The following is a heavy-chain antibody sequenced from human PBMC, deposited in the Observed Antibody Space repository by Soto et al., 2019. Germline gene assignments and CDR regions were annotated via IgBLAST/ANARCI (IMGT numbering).Heavy chain of an antibody. CDR3: ARRLVGDFWSGYLAGLDV. J-gene: IGHJ6*02. D-gene: IGHD3-3*01. CDR1: GYTFTGYY. Sequence: GASVKVSCKASGYTFTGYYMHWVRQAPGQGLEWMGWINPNSGGTNYAQKFQGRVTMTRGTSISTAYMELSGLRSDDTAVYYCARRLVGDFWSGYLAGLDVWGQGTTVTVSS. V-gene: IGHV1-2*02. CDR2: INPNSGGT.